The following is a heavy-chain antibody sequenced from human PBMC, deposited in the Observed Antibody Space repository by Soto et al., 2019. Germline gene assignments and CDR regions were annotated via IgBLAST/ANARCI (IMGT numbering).Heavy chain of an antibody. D-gene: IGHD6-13*01. J-gene: IGHJ6*02. CDR3: ASGADGSSWYMDYGMDV. CDR2: MNPDSGNT. Sequence: GAPVEVSCKSSGYTYSSYGSNWVRQSTGQVLEWMGWMNPDSGNTGYAQKFQGRVTMTRNTSISTAYMELSSLRSEDTAVYYCASGADGSSWYMDYGMDVWGQGTTVTVSS. V-gene: IGHV1-8*01. CDR1: GYTYSSYG.